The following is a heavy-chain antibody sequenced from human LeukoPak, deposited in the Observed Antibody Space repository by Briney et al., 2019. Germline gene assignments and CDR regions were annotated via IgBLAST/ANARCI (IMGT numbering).Heavy chain of an antibody. J-gene: IGHJ4*02. CDR1: GFTFSSYW. V-gene: IGHV3-7*01. D-gene: IGHD3-10*01. CDR3: ARDFEGPDYYGSGSYAY. CDR2: IKQDGSEK. Sequence: PGGSLRLSCAASGFTFSSYWMSWVRQAPGKGLEWVANIKQDGSEKYYVDSVKGRFTISRDNAKNSLYLQMNSLRAEDTAVYYCARDFEGPDYYGSGSYAYWGQGTLVTVSS.